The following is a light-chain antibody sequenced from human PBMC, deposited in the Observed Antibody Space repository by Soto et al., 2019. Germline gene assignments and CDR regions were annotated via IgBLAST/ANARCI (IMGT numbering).Light chain of an antibody. V-gene: IGKV3-15*01. CDR1: QSVSRN. Sequence: DIVMTQSPATLSVSPGERATLSCRASQSVSRNLAWYQQKRGQAPRLLIYGASTRATGIPARFSDSGSGTEFTLTISILESEDFAVYYCQQYNNWPPRYTFGQGTKLEI. CDR2: GAS. J-gene: IGKJ2*01. CDR3: QQYNNWPPRYT.